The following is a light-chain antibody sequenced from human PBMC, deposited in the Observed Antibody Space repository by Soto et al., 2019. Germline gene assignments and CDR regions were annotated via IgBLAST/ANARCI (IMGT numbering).Light chain of an antibody. CDR1: SSDVGGYDY. Sequence: QSALTQPASVSGSPGQSITISCTGTSSDVGGYDYVSWYQQHPGKAPQLMIYEVSNRPSGVSNRFSGSKSGNTASLTISGLHHEEEADDYCSSYTSSSNPYVFGTGTKVTVL. CDR3: SSYTSSSNPYV. V-gene: IGLV2-14*01. J-gene: IGLJ1*01. CDR2: EVS.